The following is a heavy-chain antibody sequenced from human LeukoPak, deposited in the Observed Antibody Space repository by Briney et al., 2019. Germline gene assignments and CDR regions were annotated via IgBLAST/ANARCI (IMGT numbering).Heavy chain of an antibody. D-gene: IGHD5-12*01. J-gene: IGHJ4*02. CDR1: GGSISSYY. V-gene: IGHV4-59*01. CDR2: IYYSGST. Sequence: SETLSLTCTVSGGSISSYYWSWIRQPPGKGLEWIGYIYYSGSTNYNPSLKSRVTISVDTSKNQFSQKLSSVTAADSAVYYCARAGYSGYDFDYWGQGTLVTVSS. CDR3: ARAGYSGYDFDY.